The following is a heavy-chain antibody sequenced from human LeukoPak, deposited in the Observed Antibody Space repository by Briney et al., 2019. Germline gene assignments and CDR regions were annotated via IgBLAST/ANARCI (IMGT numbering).Heavy chain of an antibody. CDR3: AREISSWYRTEGRFDP. D-gene: IGHD6-13*01. CDR2: IKQDGSEK. CDR1: GFTVISNY. J-gene: IGHJ5*02. V-gene: IGHV3-7*01. Sequence: GGSLRLSCAASGFTVISNYMSWVRQAPGKGLEWVANIKQDGSEKSYVDSVTGRFTISRDNAKNSLYLQMNSLRAEDTAVYYCAREISSWYRTEGRFDPWGQGTLVTVSS.